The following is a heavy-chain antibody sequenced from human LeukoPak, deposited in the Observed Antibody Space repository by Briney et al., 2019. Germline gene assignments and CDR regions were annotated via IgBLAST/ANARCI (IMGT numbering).Heavy chain of an antibody. Sequence: GGSLRLSCAASGFTFSSYAMSGVRQAPGKGLEWVSAISGSGGSTNYADSVKGRFTISRENYKNTVYLQMNSLRAEDTAVYYCAKSSRWGYFDYWGQGTLVTVSS. D-gene: IGHD3-16*01. V-gene: IGHV3-23*01. CDR3: AKSSRWGYFDY. J-gene: IGHJ4*02. CDR2: ISGSGGST. CDR1: GFTFSSYA.